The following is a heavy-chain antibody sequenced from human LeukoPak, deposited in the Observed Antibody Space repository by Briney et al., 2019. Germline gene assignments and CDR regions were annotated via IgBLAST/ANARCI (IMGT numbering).Heavy chain of an antibody. CDR2: IYYSGST. J-gene: IGHJ4*02. D-gene: IGHD1-26*01. Sequence: PSETLSLTCTVSGGSISSSSYYWGWIRQPPGKGLEWIGSIYYSGSTYYNPSLKSRVTISVDTSKNQFSLKLSSVTAADTAVYYCARHISEVVPKSLVGATFSPWWGQGTLVTVSS. V-gene: IGHV4-39*01. CDR3: ARHISEVVPKSLVGATFSPW. CDR1: GGSISSSSYY.